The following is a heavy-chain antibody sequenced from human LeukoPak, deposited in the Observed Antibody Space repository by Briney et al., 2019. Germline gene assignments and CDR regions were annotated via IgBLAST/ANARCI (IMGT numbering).Heavy chain of an antibody. V-gene: IGHV3-23*01. CDR2: ISWNSGSI. Sequence: GGSLRLSCAASGFTFSNHAMSWVRQAPGKGLEWVSGISWNSGSIGYADSVKGRFAISRDNSKNTLYLQMNSLRAEDTAVYYCATWDPYSSGWYTYDAFDIWGQGTMVTVSS. CDR1: GFTFSNHA. CDR3: ATWDPYSSGWYTYDAFDI. J-gene: IGHJ3*02. D-gene: IGHD6-19*01.